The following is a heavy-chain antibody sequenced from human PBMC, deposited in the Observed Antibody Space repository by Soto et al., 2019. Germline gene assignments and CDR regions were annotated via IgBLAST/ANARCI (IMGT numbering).Heavy chain of an antibody. CDR2: INHSGST. J-gene: IGHJ5*02. D-gene: IGHD5-12*01. CDR3: ATPKSDGYARFPLGWSDP. V-gene: IGHV4-34*01. CDR1: GGSFSGYY. Sequence: SETLSLTCAVYGGSFSGYYWSWIRQPPGKGLEWIGEINHSGSTNYNPSLKSRVTISVDTSKNQFSLKLSSVTAADTAVYYCATPKSDGYARFPLGWSDPWGQGTLVTDSS.